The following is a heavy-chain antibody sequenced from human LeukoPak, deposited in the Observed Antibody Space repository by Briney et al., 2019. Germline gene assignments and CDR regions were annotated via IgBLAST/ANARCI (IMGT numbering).Heavy chain of an antibody. CDR2: IYYSGST. J-gene: IGHJ4*02. CDR1: GGSISSYY. D-gene: IGHD3-16*01. Sequence: SETLSLTCTVSGGSISSYYWSWIRQPPGKGLEWIGYIYYSGSTNYNPSLKSRVTISVDTSKNQFSLKLSSVTAADTAVYYCARSWDPILTGEYSFDYGGKGPLAPVSS. CDR3: ARSWDPILTGEYSFDY. V-gene: IGHV4-59*01.